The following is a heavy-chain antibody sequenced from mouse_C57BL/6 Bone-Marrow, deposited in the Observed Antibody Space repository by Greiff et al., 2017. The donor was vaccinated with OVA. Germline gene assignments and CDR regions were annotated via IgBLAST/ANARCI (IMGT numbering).Heavy chain of an antibody. CDR2: ISSGSSTI. V-gene: IGHV5-17*03. CDR1: GFTFSDYG. D-gene: IGHD1-1*01. CDR3: ARDEITTDYFDY. J-gene: IGHJ2*01. Sequence: EVKLVESGGGLVKPGGSLKLSCAASGFTFSDYGMHWVRQAPEKGLEWVAYISSGSSTIYYADTVKGRFTISRDNAKNTLFLQMSNLKSEDTAMYYCARDEITTDYFDYWGQGTTLTVSS.